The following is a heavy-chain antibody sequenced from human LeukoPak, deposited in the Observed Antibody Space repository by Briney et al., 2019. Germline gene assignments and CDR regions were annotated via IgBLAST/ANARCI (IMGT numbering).Heavy chain of an antibody. CDR2: ICPGDSDT. Sequence: GESLKISCKGSGYSFTTYWIGWVRQMPGKGLEWMGIICPGDSDTRYSPSFQGQVTISADKSINTAYLQWSSLKASDTAIYYCARHSDISGYYSGIDYWGQGTLVTVSS. V-gene: IGHV5-51*01. CDR1: GYSFTTYW. J-gene: IGHJ4*02. CDR3: ARHSDISGYYSGIDY. D-gene: IGHD3-22*01.